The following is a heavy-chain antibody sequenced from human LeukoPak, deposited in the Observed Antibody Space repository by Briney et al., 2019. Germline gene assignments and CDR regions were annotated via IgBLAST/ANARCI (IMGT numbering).Heavy chain of an antibody. CDR2: MRPTSGDS. V-gene: IGHV1-2*02. CDR3: STEDKYCTTTTCADY. CDR1: GYTFTTYY. J-gene: IGHJ4*02. D-gene: IGHD2-2*01. Sequence: ASVKVSCKASGYTFTTYYVHWVRQAPGQGLEWMGYMRPTSGDSNFAQKFQDRVTMTRDTSISIAYLELSRLTSDDTAVYYCSTEDKYCTTTTCADYWGQGTLVTVSS.